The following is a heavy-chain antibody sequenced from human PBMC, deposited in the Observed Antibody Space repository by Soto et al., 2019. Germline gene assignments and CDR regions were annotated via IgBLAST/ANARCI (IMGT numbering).Heavy chain of an antibody. V-gene: IGHV3-23*01. CDR2: ISGSGGST. D-gene: IGHD5-12*01. CDR1: GFTFSSYA. Sequence: GGSLRLSCAASGFTFSSYAMSWVRQAPGKGLEWVSAISGSGGSTYYADSVKGRFTISRDNSKNTLYLQMNSLRAEDTAVYYCAKDGSGYGFLGYFDYWGQGTLVTVSS. CDR3: AKDGSGYGFLGYFDY. J-gene: IGHJ4*02.